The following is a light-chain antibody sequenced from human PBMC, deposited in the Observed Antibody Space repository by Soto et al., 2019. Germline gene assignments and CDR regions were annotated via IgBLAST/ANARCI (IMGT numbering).Light chain of an antibody. CDR2: VVS. CDR3: QQYNNWPFS. J-gene: IGKJ5*01. CDR1: QGGTTN. V-gene: IGKV3-15*01. Sequence: EIVLTQSPGTLSVSPGERATLSCRAGQGGTTNFAWYQQKSGXSPRLLXYVVSIRATGFPARFSGTGSETDFTLTISGLQSEDSAVYFCQQYNNWPFSFGQGTRLEIK.